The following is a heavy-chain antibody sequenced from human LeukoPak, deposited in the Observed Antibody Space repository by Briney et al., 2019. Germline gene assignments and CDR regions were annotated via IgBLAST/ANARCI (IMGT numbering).Heavy chain of an antibody. Sequence: PSETLSLTCAVSGASIITGSPYWGWIRQSPGKGPEWIGTVYYSGSIYYNPSLKSRVTLSVDTSKNQFSLRLTSVTASDTAVYFCARHRGSGSSSIPFDYWGQGTLVTVGS. CDR3: ARHRGSGSSSIPFDY. D-gene: IGHD3-10*01. CDR2: VYYSGSI. V-gene: IGHV4-39*01. J-gene: IGHJ4*02. CDR1: GASIITGSPY.